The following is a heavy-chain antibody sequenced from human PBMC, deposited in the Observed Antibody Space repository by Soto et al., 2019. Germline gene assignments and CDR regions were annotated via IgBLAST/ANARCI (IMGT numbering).Heavy chain of an antibody. D-gene: IGHD5-12*01. J-gene: IGHJ6*02. CDR1: GFTFGDYA. V-gene: IGHV3-49*05. CDR2: IRSKAYGGTT. CDR3: TRASKRGWLAPTYYYYGMDV. Sequence: EVQLVESGGGLVKPGRSLRLSCTASGFTFGDYAMSWFRQAPGKGLEWVGFIRSKAYGGTTEYAASVKGRFTISRDDSKSIAYLQMNSLKTEDTAVYYCTRASKRGWLAPTYYYYGMDVWGQGTTVTVSS.